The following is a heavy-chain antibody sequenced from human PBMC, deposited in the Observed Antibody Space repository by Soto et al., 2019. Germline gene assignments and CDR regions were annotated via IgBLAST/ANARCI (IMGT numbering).Heavy chain of an antibody. CDR1: FTFSSYA. Sequence: FTFSSYAMHWVRQAPGKGLEWVAVISYDGSNKYYADSVKGRFTISRDNSKNTLYLQMNSLRAEDTAVYYCARDAGDSGHYYYYYGTDVWGQGTKVTV. D-gene: IGHD5-12*01. V-gene: IGHV3-30-3*01. J-gene: IGHJ6*02. CDR2: ISYDGSNK. CDR3: ARDAGDSGHYYYYYGTDV.